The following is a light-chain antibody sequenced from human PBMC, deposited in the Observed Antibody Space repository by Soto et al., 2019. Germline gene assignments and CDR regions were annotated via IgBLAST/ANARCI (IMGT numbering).Light chain of an antibody. CDR2: GAP. Sequence: EIVMTQSPGTLSLSPGDRVTLSCRASQFVRSNSAWYQQKPGQAPRLLIYGAPLRATGIPARFSGSGYGTEFTLTISSLQSEDFAVYYCHQYNTWPLTFGGGTKV. CDR3: HQYNTWPLT. V-gene: IGKV3-15*01. CDR1: QFVRSN. J-gene: IGKJ4*01.